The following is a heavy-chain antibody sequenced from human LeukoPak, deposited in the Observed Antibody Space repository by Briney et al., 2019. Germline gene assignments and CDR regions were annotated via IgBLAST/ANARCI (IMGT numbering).Heavy chain of an antibody. J-gene: IGHJ4*02. CDR3: ARDSITMIGTHFDY. CDR1: GDSVSSGSSY. D-gene: IGHD3-10*02. V-gene: IGHV4-61*01. Sequence: SETLSLTCTVSGDSVSSGSSYWSWIRQPPGKGLEWIGYIYYTGSTKYNPSLKSRVTISVDTSKNQFSLRVTSVTAADTAVYYCARDSITMIGTHFDYWGQGTLVTVSS. CDR2: IYYTGST.